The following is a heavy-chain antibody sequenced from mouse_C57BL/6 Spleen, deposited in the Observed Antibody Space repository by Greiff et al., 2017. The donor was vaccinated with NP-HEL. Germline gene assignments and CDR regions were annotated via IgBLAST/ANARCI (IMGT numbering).Heavy chain of an antibody. CDR3: ARRGGYDQYYYAMDY. J-gene: IGHJ4*01. Sequence: VQLQQPGAELVMPGASVKLSCKASGYTFTSYWMHWVKQRPGQGLEWIGEIDPSDSYTNYNQKFKGKSTLTVDKSSSTAYMQLSSLTSEDSAVYYCARRGGYDQYYYAMDYWGQGTSVTVSS. V-gene: IGHV1-69*01. CDR2: IDPSDSYT. CDR1: GYTFTSYW. D-gene: IGHD2-2*01.